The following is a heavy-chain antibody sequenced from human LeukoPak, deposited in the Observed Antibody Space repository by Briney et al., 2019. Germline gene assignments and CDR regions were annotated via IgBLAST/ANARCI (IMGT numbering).Heavy chain of an antibody. CDR3: ARDPPSGSYGSVGESDFDY. V-gene: IGHV3-43D*03. D-gene: IGHD1-26*01. J-gene: IGHJ4*02. CDR2: ISWDGGST. Sequence: GGSLRLSCAASGFTFDDYAMHWVRQAPGKGLEWVSLISWDGGSTYYADSVKGRFTISRDNAKNSLYLQMNSLRAEDTAVYYCARDPPSGSYGSVGESDFDYWGQGTLVTVSS. CDR1: GFTFDDYA.